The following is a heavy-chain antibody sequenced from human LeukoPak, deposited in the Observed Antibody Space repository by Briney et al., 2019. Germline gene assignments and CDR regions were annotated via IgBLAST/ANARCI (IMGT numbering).Heavy chain of an antibody. CDR3: VKSMGIAAGPKIFDY. CDR2: ISSNGGST. D-gene: IGHD6-13*01. J-gene: IGHJ4*02. V-gene: IGHV3-64D*09. Sequence: GGSLRLSCSASGFTFSSYAMHWVRQAPGKGLEYVSAISSNGGSTYYADSVKGRFTISRDNSKNTLYLQMSSLRAEDTAVYYCVKSMGIAAGPKIFDYWGQGTLVTVSS. CDR1: GFTFSSYA.